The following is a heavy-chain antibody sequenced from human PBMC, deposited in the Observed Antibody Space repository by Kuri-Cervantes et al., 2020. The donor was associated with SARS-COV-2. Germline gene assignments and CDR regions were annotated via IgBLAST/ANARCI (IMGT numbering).Heavy chain of an antibody. CDR3: AREVTQWLTRRFDP. J-gene: IGHJ5*02. V-gene: IGHV4-59*01. D-gene: IGHD6-19*01. Sequence: GSLRLSCAASGFTFSSYAMSWVRQPPGKGLEWIGYIYYSGSTYYNPSLKSRVTISVDTSKNQFSLKLSSVTAADTAVYYCAREVTQWLTRRFDPWGQGTLVTVSS. CDR1: GFTFSSYA. CDR2: IYYSGST.